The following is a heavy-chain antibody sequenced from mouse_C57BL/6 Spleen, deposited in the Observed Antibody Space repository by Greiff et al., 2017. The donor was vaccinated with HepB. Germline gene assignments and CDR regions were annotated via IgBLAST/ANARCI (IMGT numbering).Heavy chain of an antibody. J-gene: IGHJ2*01. Sequence: VQLQQPGTELVKPGASVKLSCKASGYTFTSYWMHWVKQRPGQGLEWIGNINPSNGGTNYNEKFKSKATLTVDKSSSTAYMQLSSLTSEDSAVYYCARSEFSITTVVATDYWGQGTTLTVSS. CDR3: ARSEFSITTVVATDY. CDR2: INPSNGGT. CDR1: GYTFTSYW. D-gene: IGHD1-1*01. V-gene: IGHV1-53*01.